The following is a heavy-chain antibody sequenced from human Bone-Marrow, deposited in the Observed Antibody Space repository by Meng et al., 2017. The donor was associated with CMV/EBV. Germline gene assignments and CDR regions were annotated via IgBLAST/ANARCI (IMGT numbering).Heavy chain of an antibody. CDR2: IIPILGIA. CDR1: GGTFSSYA. J-gene: IGHJ4*02. CDR3: ARLYYYDSSYYFDY. Sequence: SVKVSCKASGGTFSSYAISWVRQAPGQGLEWMGGIIPILGIANYAQKFQGRVTITADKSTSTAYMELSSLRSEDTAVYYCARLYYYDSSYYFDYWGQGTLVTVSS. V-gene: IGHV1-69*10. D-gene: IGHD3-22*01.